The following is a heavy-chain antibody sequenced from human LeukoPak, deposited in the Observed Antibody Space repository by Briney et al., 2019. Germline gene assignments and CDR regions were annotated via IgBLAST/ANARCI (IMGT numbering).Heavy chain of an antibody. Sequence: GESLKISCKGSGYSFTNYWIGWVRQMPRKGLEWMGIIYPGDSDTRYSPSFQGQVTISADKSISTAYLQWSSLKASDTAMYYCARWWSSSGGAYWYFDLWGRGTLVTVSS. V-gene: IGHV5-51*01. D-gene: IGHD6-6*01. CDR2: IYPGDSDT. CDR1: GYSFTNYW. CDR3: ARWWSSSGGAYWYFDL. J-gene: IGHJ2*01.